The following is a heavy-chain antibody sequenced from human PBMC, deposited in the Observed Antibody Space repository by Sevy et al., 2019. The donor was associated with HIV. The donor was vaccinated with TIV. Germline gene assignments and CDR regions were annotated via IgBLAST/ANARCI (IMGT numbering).Heavy chain of an antibody. V-gene: IGHV3-48*03. J-gene: IGHJ4*02. CDR2: ITNSGSSM. CDR1: GFLFSRYE. CDR3: ATEGGWYGDLDY. D-gene: IGHD6-19*01. Sequence: GGSLRLSCAASGFLFSRYEMNWVRQAPGKGLEWVSYITNSGSSMSYSDSVRGRFTISRDNAKNTLYLQMNSLRAEDTAVYYCATEGGWYGDLDYWGQGTLVTVSS.